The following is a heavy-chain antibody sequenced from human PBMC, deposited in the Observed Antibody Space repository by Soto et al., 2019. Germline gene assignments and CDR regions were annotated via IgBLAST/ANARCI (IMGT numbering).Heavy chain of an antibody. V-gene: IGHV1-3*01. CDR2: INAGNGNT. Sequence: QVQLVQSGAEVKKPGASVNVSCKASGFTFIKYAMHWVRQAPGQRPEWMGWINAGNGNTRYSQRWQGRVTITRDTSASTDYMDLSSLRSEDTAVYYCARDYADIAVAGIPLLAHWGQGTLVTVSS. CDR1: GFTFIKYA. J-gene: IGHJ4*01. CDR3: ARDYADIAVAGIPLLAH. D-gene: IGHD6-19*01.